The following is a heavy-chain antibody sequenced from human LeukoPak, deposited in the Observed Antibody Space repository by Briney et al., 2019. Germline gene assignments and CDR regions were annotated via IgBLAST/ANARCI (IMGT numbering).Heavy chain of an antibody. CDR3: ATQQLVRFVLRFQH. J-gene: IGHJ1*01. CDR1: GYTLTELS. Sequence: GASVKVSCKVSGYTLTELSMHWVRQAPGKGLEWMGRFDPEDGETIYAQKFQGRVTMTEDTSTNTAYMELSSLRSEDTAVYYCATQQLVRFVLRFQHWSQGTLVTVSS. D-gene: IGHD6-13*01. V-gene: IGHV1-24*01. CDR2: FDPEDGET.